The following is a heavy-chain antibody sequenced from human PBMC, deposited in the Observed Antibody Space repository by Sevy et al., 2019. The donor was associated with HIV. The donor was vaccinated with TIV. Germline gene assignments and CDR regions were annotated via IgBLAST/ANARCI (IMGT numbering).Heavy chain of an antibody. CDR1: GFTFSSYA. Sequence: GGSLRLSCAASGFTFSSYAMSWVRQAPGKGLEWVSAISGSGGSTYYADSVKGRFTISRDNSKNTLYLQMNSLRAEDTAVYYCAKVVNGDYDERGYYFDYWGQGTLVTVSS. CDR3: AKVVNGDYDERGYYFDY. CDR2: ISGSGGST. J-gene: IGHJ4*02. V-gene: IGHV3-23*01. D-gene: IGHD4-17*01.